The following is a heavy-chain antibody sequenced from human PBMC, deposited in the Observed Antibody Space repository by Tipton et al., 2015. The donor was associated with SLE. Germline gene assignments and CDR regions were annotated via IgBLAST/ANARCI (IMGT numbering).Heavy chain of an antibody. D-gene: IGHD3-3*01. Sequence: SLRLSCEGSGFTFRSYWMTWARQAPGKGLEWVASIRQDGSEKYYVDSVKGRFTISRDNAKNSVYLQMNSLRAEDTAVYYCARDGFWSGYSRHYFDYWGQGTLVTVSS. CDR3: ARDGFWSGYSRHYFDY. J-gene: IGHJ4*02. CDR2: IRQDGSEK. V-gene: IGHV3-7*01. CDR1: GFTFRSYW.